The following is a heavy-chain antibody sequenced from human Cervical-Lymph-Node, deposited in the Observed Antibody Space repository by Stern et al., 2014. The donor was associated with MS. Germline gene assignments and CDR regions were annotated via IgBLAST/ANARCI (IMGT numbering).Heavy chain of an antibody. CDR1: GYTFSSYY. CDR3: ALYSGTFY. V-gene: IGHV1-46*01. J-gene: IGHJ4*02. D-gene: IGHD5-12*01. CDR2: INPHGGSP. Sequence: VQLVESGAEVKGPGASVKVSCKASGYTFSSYYMHWVRQAPGQGLEWMGIINPHGGSPTYAQRFQGRLTLTRDTSTSTVYMGLTSLRSEDTAVYYCALYSGTFYWGQGTLVTVSS.